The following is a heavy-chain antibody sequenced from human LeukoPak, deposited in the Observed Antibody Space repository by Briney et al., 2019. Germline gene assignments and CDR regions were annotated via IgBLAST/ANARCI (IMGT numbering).Heavy chain of an antibody. CDR2: FDPEDGET. J-gene: IGHJ4*02. CDR1: GYTLTELS. D-gene: IGHD3-22*01. Sequence: ASVKVSCKVSGYTLTELSMNWVRQAPGKGLEWMGGFDPEDGETIYAQKFQGRVTMTEDTSTDTAYMELSSLRSEDTAVYYCARDAPETRYYYDSSGYYYPTYFDYWGQGTLVTVSS. V-gene: IGHV1-24*01. CDR3: ARDAPETRYYYDSSGYYYPTYFDY.